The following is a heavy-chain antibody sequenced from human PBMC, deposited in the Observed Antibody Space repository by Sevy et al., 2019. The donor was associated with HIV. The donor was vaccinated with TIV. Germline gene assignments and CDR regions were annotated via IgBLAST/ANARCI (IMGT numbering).Heavy chain of an antibody. CDR3: ARESIGAVGDFDY. CDR2: IYYSGST. V-gene: IGHV4-59*01. CDR1: GGSISNYF. D-gene: IGHD6-13*01. Sequence: GSLRLSCTVSGGSISNYFWSWIRQPPGKGLEWIGYIYYSGSTNYNPSLKSRVTISVDTSKNQFSLKLSSVTAADTAVYYCARESIGAVGDFDYWGQGTLVTVSS. J-gene: IGHJ4*02.